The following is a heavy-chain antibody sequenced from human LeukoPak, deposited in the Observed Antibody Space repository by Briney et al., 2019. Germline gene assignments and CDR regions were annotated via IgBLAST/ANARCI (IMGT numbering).Heavy chain of an antibody. CDR3: AKDRGAAGYWADY. V-gene: IGHV3-30*18. CDR1: GFTFSSYG. Sequence: GGSLRPSCAASGFTFSSYGMHWVRQAPGKGLEWVAVISYDGSNKYYADSVKGRFTISRDNSKNTLYLQMNSLRAEDTAVYYCAKDRGAAGYWADYWGQGTLVTVSS. CDR2: ISYDGSNK. D-gene: IGHD6-13*01. J-gene: IGHJ4*02.